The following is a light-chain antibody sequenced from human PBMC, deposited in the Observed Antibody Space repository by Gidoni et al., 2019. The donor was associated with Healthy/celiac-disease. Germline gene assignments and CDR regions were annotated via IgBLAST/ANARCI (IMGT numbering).Light chain of an antibody. CDR2: AAS. V-gene: IGKV1-6*01. J-gene: IGKJ1*01. Sequence: AIQMTQSPSSLSASVGDRVTITCRARQVIRNDLGWYQQKPGKAPKLLIYAASSVQRGVPSRFSGSGSGTDFTLTISSLQPEDFATYYCLQDYNYPWTFGQGTKVEIK. CDR3: LQDYNYPWT. CDR1: QVIRND.